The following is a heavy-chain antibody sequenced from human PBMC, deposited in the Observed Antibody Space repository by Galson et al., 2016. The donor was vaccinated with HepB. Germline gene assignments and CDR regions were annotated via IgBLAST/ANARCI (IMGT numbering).Heavy chain of an antibody. Sequence: SETLSLTCTVSGDSISDNKNYWGWIRQPPGKGLEWIGIVYSRGRTTYNPPLRSRVTISVDPSQNQFSLKLRSVTAADTAVYYCAWYSGGTMYANWGQGILVTVSS. CDR3: AWYSGGTMYAN. V-gene: IGHV4-39*01. J-gene: IGHJ4*02. CDR2: VYSRGRT. CDR1: GDSISDNKNY. D-gene: IGHD2-8*01.